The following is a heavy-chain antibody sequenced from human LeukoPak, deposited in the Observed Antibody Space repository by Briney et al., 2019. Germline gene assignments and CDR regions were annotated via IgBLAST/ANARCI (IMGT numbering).Heavy chain of an antibody. CDR3: ARVNYYDSSGYYYSSYYYYYYMDV. V-gene: IGHV3-7*01. Sequence: GGSLRLSCAASGFTFSSYWMSWVRQAPGKGLEGVANIKQDGSEKYYVDSVKGRFTISKDNAKNSLYLQMNSLRDDDTAVYYCARVNYYDSSGYYYSSYYYYYYMDVWGKGTTVTVSS. J-gene: IGHJ6*03. D-gene: IGHD3-22*01. CDR1: GFTFSSYW. CDR2: IKQDGSEK.